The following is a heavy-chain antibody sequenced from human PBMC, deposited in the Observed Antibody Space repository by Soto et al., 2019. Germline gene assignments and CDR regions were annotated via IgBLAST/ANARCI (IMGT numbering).Heavy chain of an antibody. V-gene: IGHV1-18*01. CDR2: INIYSGDA. CDR1: GYTFTSYG. CDR3: ARALYYYDNSGLAY. D-gene: IGHD3-22*01. J-gene: IGHJ4*02. Sequence: QVRLEQSGPEVKKTGASVRVSCKASGYTFTSYGISWVRQAPGQGLEWMGWINIYSGDAIYAQRFQDRVTMTRDTSTNTVYMEMRSLRSDDTAVYYCARALYYYDNSGLAYWGQGTLVTVSS.